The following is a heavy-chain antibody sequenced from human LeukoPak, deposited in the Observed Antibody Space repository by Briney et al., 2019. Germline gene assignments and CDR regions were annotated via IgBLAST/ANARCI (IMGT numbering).Heavy chain of an antibody. CDR1: GLTFSSYS. Sequence: GGSLRLSCAASGLTFSSYSINWVRQAPGKGLEWVAVISYDGSNKYYADSVKGRFTISRDNSKNTLYLQMNSLRAEDTAVYYCAKDLRRDYYDSVGFDYWGQGTLVTVSS. J-gene: IGHJ4*02. CDR2: ISYDGSNK. V-gene: IGHV3-30*18. D-gene: IGHD3-22*01. CDR3: AKDLRRDYYDSVGFDY.